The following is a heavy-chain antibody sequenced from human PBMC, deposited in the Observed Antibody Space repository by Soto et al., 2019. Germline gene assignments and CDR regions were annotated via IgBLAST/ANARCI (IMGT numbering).Heavy chain of an antibody. D-gene: IGHD3-10*01. Sequence: QVPLQESGPGLVKPSETLSLSCTVSGGSISSYYWSWIRQTPEKGLEWIGYVNDNWGSNYNPSLKSRVDISLDASKSQVPLTLTSVPATDTGVYYCVRQGFGALHGLVDVWVQGTTVTVSS. CDR1: GGSISSYY. J-gene: IGHJ6*02. CDR2: VNDNWGS. V-gene: IGHV4-59*08. CDR3: VRQGFGALHGLVDV.